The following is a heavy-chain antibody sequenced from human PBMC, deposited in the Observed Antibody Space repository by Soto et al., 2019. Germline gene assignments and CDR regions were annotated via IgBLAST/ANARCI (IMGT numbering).Heavy chain of an antibody. CDR2: TYYRSRWYN. J-gene: IGHJ4*02. D-gene: IGHD1-26*01. V-gene: IGHV6-1*01. CDR1: GDSVSGNSAA. CDR3: AREFPDYMSSGSYRDY. Sequence: SQNLSLTCAISGDSVSGNSAAWNWIRQSPSRGLEWLGRTYYRSRWYNDYAVSVKSRITVTPDTSKNQFSLHPNSVTPEDTAVNYCAREFPDYMSSGSYRDYWGQGDLVT.